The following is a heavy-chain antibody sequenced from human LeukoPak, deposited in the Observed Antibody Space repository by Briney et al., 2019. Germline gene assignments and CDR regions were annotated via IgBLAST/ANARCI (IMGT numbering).Heavy chain of an antibody. D-gene: IGHD6-19*01. CDR1: GYTFTGYY. V-gene: IGHV1-2*02. CDR2: INPNSGGT. CDR3: ARLHSSGWYGGKYFDY. J-gene: IGHJ4*02. Sequence: ASVKVSCKASGYTFTGYYMHWVRQAPGQGLEWMGWINPNSGGTNYAQKFQGRVTMTRDTSISTAYMELSRLRSDDTAVYYCARLHSSGWYGGKYFDYWGQGTLVTVSS.